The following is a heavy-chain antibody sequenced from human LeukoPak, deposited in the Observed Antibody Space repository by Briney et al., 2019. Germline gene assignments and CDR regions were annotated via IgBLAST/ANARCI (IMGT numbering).Heavy chain of an antibody. CDR3: AKDRCSRTSCYYDY. J-gene: IGHJ4*02. V-gene: IGHV3-33*06. CDR1: GFTFSSYG. Sequence: GGSLRLSCAASGFTFSSYGMHWVRQAPGKGLEWVAVIWYDGSNKYYADSMKGRFTISRDNSKNTLYLQMNSLRAEDTAVYYCAKDRCSRTSCYYDYWGQGTPVIVSS. CDR2: IWYDGSNK. D-gene: IGHD2-2*01.